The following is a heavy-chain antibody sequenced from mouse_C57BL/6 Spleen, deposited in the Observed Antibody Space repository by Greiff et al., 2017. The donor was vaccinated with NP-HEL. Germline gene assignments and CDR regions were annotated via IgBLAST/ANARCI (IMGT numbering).Heavy chain of an antibody. D-gene: IGHD4-1*01. J-gene: IGHJ3*01. CDR3: ANWDAWFAY. CDR1: GYAFSSSW. CDR2: IYPGDGDT. Sequence: QVQLKQSGPELVKPGASVKISCKASGYAFSSSWMNWVKQRPGKGLEWIGRIYPGDGDTNYNGKFKGKATLTADKSSSTAYMQLSSLTSEDSAVYFCANWDAWFAYWGQGTLVTVSA. V-gene: IGHV1-82*01.